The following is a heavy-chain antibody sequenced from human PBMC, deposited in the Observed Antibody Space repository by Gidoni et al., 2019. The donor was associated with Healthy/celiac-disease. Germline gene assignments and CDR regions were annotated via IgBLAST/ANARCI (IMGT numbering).Heavy chain of an antibody. CDR3: ARLYDFWSRYFDY. CDR2: IYYSGST. D-gene: IGHD3-3*01. V-gene: IGHV4-39*01. J-gene: IGHJ4*02. Sequence: VSGGSISSSSYYWGWIRQPPGKGLEWIGSIYYSGSTYYNPSLKSRVTISVDTSKNQFSLKLSSVTAADTAVYYCARLYDFWSRYFDYWGQGTLVTVSS. CDR1: GGSISSSSYY.